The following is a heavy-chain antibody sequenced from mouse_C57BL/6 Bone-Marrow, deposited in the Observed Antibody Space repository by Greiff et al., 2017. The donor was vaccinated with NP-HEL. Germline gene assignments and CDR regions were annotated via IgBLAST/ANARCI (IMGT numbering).Heavy chain of an antibody. V-gene: IGHV1-4*01. CDR2: INHSSGYT. J-gene: IGHJ4*01. CDR3: ARKSSYGRDAMDY. Sequence: QVQLQQSGAELARPGASVKMSCKASGYTFTSYTMHWVKQRPGQGLEWIGYINHSSGYTKYNQKFKDKATLTADKSSSTAYMQLSSLTSEDSAVYYCARKSSYGRDAMDYWGQGTSVTVSS. CDR1: GYTFTSYT. D-gene: IGHD1-1*01.